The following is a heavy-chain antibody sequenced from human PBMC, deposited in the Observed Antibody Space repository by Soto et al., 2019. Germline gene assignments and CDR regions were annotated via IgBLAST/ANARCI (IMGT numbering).Heavy chain of an antibody. CDR1: GGSISSYY. D-gene: IGHD2-21*02. J-gene: IGHJ3*02. CDR3: ARSIRRAAEYCGGDCYAFDI. CDR2: IYYSGST. V-gene: IGHV4-59*08. Sequence: SETLSLTCTVSGGSISSYYWSWIRQPPGKGLEWIGYIYYSGSTNYNPSLKSRVTISVDTSKNQFSLKLSSVTAADTAVYYCARSIRRAAEYCGGDCYAFDIWGQGTMVTVSS.